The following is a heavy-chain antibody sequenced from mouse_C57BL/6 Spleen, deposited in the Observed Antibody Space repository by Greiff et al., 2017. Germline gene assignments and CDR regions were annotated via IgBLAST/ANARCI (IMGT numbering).Heavy chain of an antibody. D-gene: IGHD1-1*01. CDR3: ASSSSSWFAD. CDR2: ISSGGSYT. CDR1: GFTFSSYG. J-gene: IGHJ3*01. Sequence: EVNLVESGGDLVKPGGSLKLSCAASGFTFSSYGMSWVRQTPDKRLEWVATISSGGSYTYYPDSVKGRFTIDRDNAKNTLYLQMSSLKSEDTAMYYCASSSSSWFADWGQGTLVTVSA. V-gene: IGHV5-6*01.